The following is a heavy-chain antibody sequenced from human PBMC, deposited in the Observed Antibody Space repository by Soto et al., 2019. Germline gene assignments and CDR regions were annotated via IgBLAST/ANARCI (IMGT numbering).Heavy chain of an antibody. CDR2: IYPGDSDT. Sequence: PGESLKISCKVSGYSFTSYWIGWVRQMPGKGLEWMGIIYPGDSDTRYSPSFQGQVTISADKSISTAYLQWSSLKASDTAMYYCARHPDGGSSGRLYYYGMDVWGQGTTVTVSS. CDR1: GYSFTSYW. J-gene: IGHJ6*02. V-gene: IGHV5-51*01. D-gene: IGHD6-19*01. CDR3: ARHPDGGSSGRLYYYGMDV.